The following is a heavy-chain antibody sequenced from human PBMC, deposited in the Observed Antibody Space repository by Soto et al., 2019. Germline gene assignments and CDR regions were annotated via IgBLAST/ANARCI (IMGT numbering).Heavy chain of an antibody. CDR1: GGSISSGDYY. CDR2: IYYSGST. Sequence: QVQLQESGPGLVKPSQTLSLTCTVSGGSISSGDYYWSWIRQPPGKGLEWIGYIYYSGSTYYNPSLKSRVTISVDTSKNPFSLKLSSVTAADTAVYYCARDSLLVPAADYYYGMDVWGQGTTVTVSS. CDR3: ARDSLLVPAADYYYGMDV. V-gene: IGHV4-30-4*01. D-gene: IGHD2-2*01. J-gene: IGHJ6*02.